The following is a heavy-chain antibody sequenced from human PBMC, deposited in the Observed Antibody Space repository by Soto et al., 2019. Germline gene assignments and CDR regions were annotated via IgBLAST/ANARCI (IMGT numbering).Heavy chain of an antibody. D-gene: IGHD3-16*01. CDR3: ARFSRGGGGGWFDP. Sequence: SETLSLTCAVSGGSISSGGYSWSWIRQPPGKGLEWIGYIYHSGSTYYNPSLKSRVTISVDRSKNQFSLKLSSVTAADTAVYYCARFSRGGGGGWFDPWGQGTLVTVSS. CDR1: GGSISSGGYS. CDR2: IYHSGST. V-gene: IGHV4-30-2*01. J-gene: IGHJ5*02.